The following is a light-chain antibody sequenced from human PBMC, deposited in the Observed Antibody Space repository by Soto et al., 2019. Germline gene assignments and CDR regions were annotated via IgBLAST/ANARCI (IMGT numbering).Light chain of an antibody. CDR2: GAS. Sequence: EIVLTQSPGTLSLSPGERATLSCRASQSISSSYLAWYQQKPGQAPRLLVYGASSRATGTPDRFSGSGSGTDFTLTISRLEPEDFAVYYCQQYGSSRFTFGPGTKVDIQ. J-gene: IGKJ3*01. CDR1: QSISSSY. V-gene: IGKV3-20*01. CDR3: QQYGSSRFT.